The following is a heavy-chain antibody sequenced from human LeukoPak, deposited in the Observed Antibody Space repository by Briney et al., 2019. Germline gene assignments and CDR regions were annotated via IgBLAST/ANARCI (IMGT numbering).Heavy chain of an antibody. Sequence: GGSLRLSCAASGFTFSSYGMHWVRQAPGKGLEWVAVISYDGSNKYYADSVKGRFTISRDNSKNTLYLQMNSLRAEDTAVYYCAKDCGQQWLVDWFDPWGQGTLVTVSS. J-gene: IGHJ5*02. CDR1: GFTFSSYG. CDR3: AKDCGQQWLVDWFDP. V-gene: IGHV3-30*18. CDR2: ISYDGSNK. D-gene: IGHD6-19*01.